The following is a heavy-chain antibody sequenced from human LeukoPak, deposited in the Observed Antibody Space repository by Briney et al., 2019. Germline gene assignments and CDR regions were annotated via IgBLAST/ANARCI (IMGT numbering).Heavy chain of an antibody. CDR3: ARGLSCSGNTCYAAHFDS. Sequence: GASVKVSCKASGDTFTTYGITWVRQAPGQGLEWMGWISGYNGNTEYTQKFQGRVAMTRDTSTSTAYMELRSLRSDGTAVYYCARGLSCSGNTCYAAHFDSWGQGTLVTVSS. J-gene: IGHJ4*02. V-gene: IGHV1-18*01. D-gene: IGHD2-15*01. CDR1: GDTFTTYG. CDR2: ISGYNGNT.